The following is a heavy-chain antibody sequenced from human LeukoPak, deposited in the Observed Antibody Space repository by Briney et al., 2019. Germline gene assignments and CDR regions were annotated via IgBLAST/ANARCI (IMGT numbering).Heavy chain of an antibody. CDR3: ARDSSGEYYYDSSGYIYYDY. CDR2: LNPNSGNT. V-gene: IGHV1-8*01. Sequence: ASVKVSCKASGYTFTSYEINWVRQATGQGLEWMGWLNPNSGNTGYAQKFQGRVTITADKSTSTAYMELSSLRSEDTAVYYCARDSSGEYYYDSSGYIYYDYWGQGTLVTVSS. CDR1: GYTFTSYE. J-gene: IGHJ4*02. D-gene: IGHD3-22*01.